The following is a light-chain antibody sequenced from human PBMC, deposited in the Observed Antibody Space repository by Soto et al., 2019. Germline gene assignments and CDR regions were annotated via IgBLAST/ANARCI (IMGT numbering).Light chain of an antibody. CDR1: DSIDRY. V-gene: IGKV1-39*01. CDR2: AAS. J-gene: IGKJ3*01. CDR3: QRTYNAPFT. Sequence: DIQMTQSPSSLSAFVGDTVTINCRATDSIDRYLNWYQQKPGKAPRVLITAASTLESGFPSRFSGSGSGTDFTLTINNLQPEDFATYYCQRTYNAPFTFGPGTKVSIK.